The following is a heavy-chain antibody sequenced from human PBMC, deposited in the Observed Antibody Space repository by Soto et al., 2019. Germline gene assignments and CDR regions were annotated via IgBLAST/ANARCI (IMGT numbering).Heavy chain of an antibody. CDR1: GFTFRDYY. CDR3: AREYYYNMDV. CDR2: IDSSTKYT. V-gene: IGHV3-11*05. J-gene: IGHJ6*02. Sequence: QVQLVESGGGLVRPGGSLRLSCEASGFTFRDYYMTWFRQAPGQGLEWLSYIDSSTKYTNYADSVKGRFTISRDNAKNSLSLKMNSLRPEDTAVYYCAREYYYNMDVWGQGTMVTVSS.